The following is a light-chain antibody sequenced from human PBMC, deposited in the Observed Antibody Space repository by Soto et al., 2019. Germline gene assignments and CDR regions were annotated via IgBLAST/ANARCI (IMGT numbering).Light chain of an antibody. CDR2: DAS. V-gene: IGKV3-15*01. CDR1: QSISNN. CDR3: QQDNNWTRT. J-gene: IGKJ1*01. Sequence: VMTQSPATLSVSPGESATLSCRASQSISNNLAWYQQKPGQAPRLLMYDASTRATGIPDRFSGSGSGAEFTLTISSLQSEDLAVYYCQQDNNWTRTFGQGTKV.